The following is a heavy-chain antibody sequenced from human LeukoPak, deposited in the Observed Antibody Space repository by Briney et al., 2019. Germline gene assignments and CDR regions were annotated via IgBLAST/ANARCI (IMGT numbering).Heavy chain of an antibody. CDR2: IYYSGST. D-gene: IGHD2-21*02. CDR1: GGSISSSSYY. Sequence: SETLSLTCTVSGGSISSSSYYWGWIRQPPGKGLEWIGSIYYSGSTYYNPSLKSRVTISVDTSKNQFSLKLSSVTAADTAVYYCARPNFLGVMTAPSAFDIWDQGTMVTVSS. V-gene: IGHV4-39*01. CDR3: ARPNFLGVMTAPSAFDI. J-gene: IGHJ3*02.